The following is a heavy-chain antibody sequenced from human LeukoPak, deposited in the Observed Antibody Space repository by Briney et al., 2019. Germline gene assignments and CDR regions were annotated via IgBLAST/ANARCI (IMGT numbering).Heavy chain of an antibody. J-gene: IGHJ4*02. Sequence: GRSLRLSCAASGFTFSSYAMSWVRQAPGKGLEWVSSISASGGGTYYADPMKGRFTISRDSSKNTLYLQMNSLRAEDTAIYYCAKNLESYGDSATDYWGQGTLVTVSS. V-gene: IGHV3-23*01. CDR3: AKNLESYGDSATDY. CDR2: ISASGGGT. D-gene: IGHD4-17*01. CDR1: GFTFSSYA.